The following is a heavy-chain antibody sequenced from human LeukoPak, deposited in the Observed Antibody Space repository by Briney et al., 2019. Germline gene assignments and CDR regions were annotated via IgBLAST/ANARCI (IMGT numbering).Heavy chain of an antibody. J-gene: IGHJ5*02. CDR3: AKERESDLWGLDP. Sequence: GGSLRLSCATSGFTFDDFPMHWIRQAPGKGLEWVPLISGDGQNTYYLDSVKGLFTISRDNNKNSLYLEMNRLTTDDTAVYYCAKERESDLWGLDPWGQGTLVTVSS. V-gene: IGHV3-43*01. D-gene: IGHD2-21*01. CDR2: ISGDGQNT. CDR1: GFTFDDFP.